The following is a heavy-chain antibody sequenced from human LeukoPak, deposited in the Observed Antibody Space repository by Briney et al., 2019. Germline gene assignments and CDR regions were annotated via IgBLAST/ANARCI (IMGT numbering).Heavy chain of an antibody. CDR3: ARERLEYSSSSHPYDY. CDR1: GYTFTSYG. D-gene: IGHD6-6*01. V-gene: IGHV1-18*01. J-gene: IGHJ4*02. Sequence: ASVKVSCKASGYTFTSYGISWVRQAPGRELEWMGWICAYNGNTNYAQKLQGRVTMTTDTSTSTAYMELRSLRSDDTAVYYCARERLEYSSSSHPYDYWGQGTLVTVSS. CDR2: ICAYNGNT.